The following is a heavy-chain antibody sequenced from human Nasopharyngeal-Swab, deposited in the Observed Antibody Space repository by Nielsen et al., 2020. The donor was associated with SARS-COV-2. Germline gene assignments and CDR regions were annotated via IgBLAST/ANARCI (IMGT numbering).Heavy chain of an antibody. J-gene: IGHJ3*02. CDR2: IYPGDSDT. V-gene: IGHV5-51*01. CDR3: ATAEGLSTVTTDIAFDI. Sequence: GESLKISCKGSGYSFTSYWIGWVRQMPGKGLEWMGIIYPGDSDTRYSPSFQGQVTISADKSISTAYLQWSSLKASDTAMYYCATAEGLSTVTTDIAFDIWGQGTMVTVSS. CDR1: GYSFTSYW. D-gene: IGHD4-17*01.